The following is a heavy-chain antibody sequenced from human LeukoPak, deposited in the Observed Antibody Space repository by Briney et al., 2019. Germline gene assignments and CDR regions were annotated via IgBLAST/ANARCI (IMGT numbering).Heavy chain of an antibody. CDR2: ISGSGGST. CDR1: GFTFSSYA. J-gene: IGHJ4*02. D-gene: IGHD1-14*01. Sequence: PGGSLRLSCAASGFTFSSYAMSWVRQAPGKGLEWVSAISGSGGSTYYADSMKGRFTISRDNSKNTLYLQMNSLRAEDTAVYYCAKSPRGNPTIFDYWGQGTLVTVSS. V-gene: IGHV3-23*01. CDR3: AKSPRGNPTIFDY.